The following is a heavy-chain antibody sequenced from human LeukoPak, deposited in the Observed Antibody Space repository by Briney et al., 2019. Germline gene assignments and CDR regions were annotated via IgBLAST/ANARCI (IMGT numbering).Heavy chain of an antibody. CDR1: GGSISSHY. CDR2: IYTSGST. CDR3: ASRYCSGGSCYSGLNYYYYMDV. J-gene: IGHJ6*03. V-gene: IGHV4-4*07. D-gene: IGHD2-15*01. Sequence: SETLSLTCTVSGGSISSHYWSWIRQPAGKGLEWIGRIYTSGSTNYNPSLKSRVTMSVDTSKSQFSLKLSSVTAADTAVYYCASRYCSGGSCYSGLNYYYYMDVWGKGTTVTVSS.